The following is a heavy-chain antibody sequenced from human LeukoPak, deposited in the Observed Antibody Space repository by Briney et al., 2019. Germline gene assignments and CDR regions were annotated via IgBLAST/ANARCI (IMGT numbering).Heavy chain of an antibody. CDR3: ARQLYYDILAGSGNLFDY. CDR2: IYYSGST. Sequence: SETLSLTCTVSGRPISRSSYYWGWIRQPPGEGLEWIGRIYYSGSTYYNPSLKSRVTISVDTSTNKFSMKLSSVTAADTAVYYCARQLYYDILAGSGNLFDYWGQGTLVTVSS. CDR1: GRPISRSSYY. D-gene: IGHD3-9*01. J-gene: IGHJ4*02. V-gene: IGHV4-39*01.